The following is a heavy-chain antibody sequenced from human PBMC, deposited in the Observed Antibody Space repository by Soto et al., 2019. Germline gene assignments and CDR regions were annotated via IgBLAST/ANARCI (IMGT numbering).Heavy chain of an antibody. CDR3: ARSPPPVEMATFPFDY. D-gene: IGHD5-12*01. Sequence: ASVKVSCKASGYTFTSYYMHWVRQAPGQGLEWMGIINPSGGSTSYAQKFQGRVTMTRDTSTSTVYMELSSLRSEDTAVYYCARSPPPVEMATFPFDYWGQGTLVTVSS. V-gene: IGHV1-46*01. J-gene: IGHJ4*02. CDR2: INPSGGST. CDR1: GYTFTSYY.